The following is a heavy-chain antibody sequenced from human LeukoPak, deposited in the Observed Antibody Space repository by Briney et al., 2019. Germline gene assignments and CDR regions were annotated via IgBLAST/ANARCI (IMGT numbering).Heavy chain of an antibody. J-gene: IGHJ4*02. V-gene: IGHV3-7*01. CDR2: IKQDGSEK. CDR3: ARYHLGAFFDY. Sequence: GGSLRLSCAASGFAFSNYWMSWVRQAPGKGLEWVANIKQDGSEKFYVDSVKGRFTISRDNAKNSLYLQMNSLRAEDTAVYYCARYHLGAFFDYWGQGTLVTVSS. CDR1: GFAFSNYW. D-gene: IGHD1-26*01.